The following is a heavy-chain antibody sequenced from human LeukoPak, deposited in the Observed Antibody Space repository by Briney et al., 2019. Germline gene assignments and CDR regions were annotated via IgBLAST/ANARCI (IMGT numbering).Heavy chain of an antibody. CDR2: GSGHQGNT. CDR1: GCTFTNYG. D-gene: IGHD5-12*01. Sequence: ASVTLSCKASGCTFTNYGITWVRQPPGQGHELEGCGSGHQGNTKYAQNSQGRVTMTIEPSTSPAYMDLRSLRSDDTAIYFCARSDLATITAGPFEYWGQGTLVAVSS. V-gene: IGHV1-18*01. CDR3: ARSDLATITAGPFEY. J-gene: IGHJ4*02.